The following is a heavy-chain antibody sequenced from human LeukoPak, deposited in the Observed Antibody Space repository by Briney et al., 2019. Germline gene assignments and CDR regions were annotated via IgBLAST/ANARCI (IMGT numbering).Heavy chain of an antibody. V-gene: IGHV1-8*03. CDR3: ARRTGDYWYFDL. CDR2: MNPNSGNT. D-gene: IGHD7-27*01. Sequence: ASVKVSCKDSGYTFTGYYMHWVRQAPGQGLEWMGWMNPNSGNTGYAQKFQGRVTITRNTSISTAYMELSSLRSEDTAVYYCARRTGDYWYFDLWGRGTLVTVSS. CDR1: GYTFTGYY. J-gene: IGHJ2*01.